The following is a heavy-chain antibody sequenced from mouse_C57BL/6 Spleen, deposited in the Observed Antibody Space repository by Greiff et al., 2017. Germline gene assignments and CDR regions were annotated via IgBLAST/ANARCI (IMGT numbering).Heavy chain of an antibody. J-gene: IGHJ4*01. V-gene: IGHV1-72*01. CDR2: IDPNSGGT. CDR1: GYTFTSYW. D-gene: IGHD3-2*02. Sequence: QVHVKQPGAELVKPGASVKLSCKASGYTFTSYWMHWVKPRPGRGLEWIGRIDPNSGGTKYNEKFESKATLTVVKPSSTASMHLSSLTSEGSAVYYCASHETAQATSYAMDYWGQGTSVTVSS. CDR3: ASHETAQATSYAMDY.